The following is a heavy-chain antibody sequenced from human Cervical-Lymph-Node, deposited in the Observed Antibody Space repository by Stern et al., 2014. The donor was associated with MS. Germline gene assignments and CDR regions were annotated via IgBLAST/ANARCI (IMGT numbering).Heavy chain of an antibody. CDR2: VYHTGSA. J-gene: IGHJ4*02. V-gene: IGHV4-4*02. D-gene: IGHD2/OR15-2a*01. CDR3: ARAGLYDY. Sequence: QLQLQESGPGLVKPSGTLSLTCTVSGGSIGVSDWWSWVRQPPGKGLEWIGEVYHTGSATYNPSLKSRVRMAVDNSKNQFSLNLPSVTAADTAVYYCARAGLYDYWGQGTLVTVSS. CDR1: GGSIGVSDW.